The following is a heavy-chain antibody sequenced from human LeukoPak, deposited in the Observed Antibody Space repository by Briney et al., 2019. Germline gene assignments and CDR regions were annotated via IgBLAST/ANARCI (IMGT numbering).Heavy chain of an antibody. CDR1: GFTFSSYA. CDR3: ARVSSSVTSGTYYDLIDY. Sequence: GGSLRLSCAASGFTFSSYAMHWVRQAPGKGLEGVAVISYDGSNKYYADSVKGRFTISRDNSKDTLYLQMNSLRPEDTAVYYCARVSSSVTSGTYYDLIDYWGQGTLVTVSS. V-gene: IGHV3-30-3*01. D-gene: IGHD1-26*01. CDR2: ISYDGSNK. J-gene: IGHJ4*02.